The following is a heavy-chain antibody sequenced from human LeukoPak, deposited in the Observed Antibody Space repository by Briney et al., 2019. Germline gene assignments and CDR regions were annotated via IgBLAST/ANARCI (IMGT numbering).Heavy chain of an antibody. CDR1: GFTFSSYG. V-gene: IGHV3-30*02. Sequence: PGGSLRLSCAASGFTFSSYGMHWVRQAPGKGLEWVAFIRYDGSNKYYADSVKGRFTISRDNSKNTLYLQMNSLRAEDTAVYYCAKDTFSIGWHYFDYWGQGTLVTVSS. CDR2: IRYDGSNK. D-gene: IGHD6-19*01. CDR3: AKDTFSIGWHYFDY. J-gene: IGHJ4*02.